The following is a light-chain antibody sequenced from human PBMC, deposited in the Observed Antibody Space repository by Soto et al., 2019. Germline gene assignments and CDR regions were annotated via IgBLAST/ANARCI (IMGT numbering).Light chain of an antibody. V-gene: IGKV1-39*01. CDR3: QQSYSTPWT. Sequence: DIQMTQSPSSLSASVGDRVTITCRASQSISSSLNWYQQKPGKVPKLLIFGASGLQSGVPSRFSGSGSGTDFTLTISSLQPEDFATYYCQQSYSTPWTFGRGTKVEIK. CDR2: GAS. CDR1: QSISSS. J-gene: IGKJ1*01.